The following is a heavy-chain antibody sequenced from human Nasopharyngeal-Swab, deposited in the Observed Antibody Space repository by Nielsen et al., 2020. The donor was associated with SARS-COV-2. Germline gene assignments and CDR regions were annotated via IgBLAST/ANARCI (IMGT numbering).Heavy chain of an antibody. CDR2: INPHSRGT. Sequence: ASAQVSCKASGYTLTGYCMHWVRQAPGQGLEWMGWINPHSRGTKYAQKFQGRVTMTSDTSINTAYMELSRLRSDDTAVYYCARVGLVGARYYYGMDVWGQGTTVTVSS. V-gene: IGHV1-2*02. CDR3: ARVGLVGARYYYGMDV. CDR1: GYTLTGYC. J-gene: IGHJ6*02. D-gene: IGHD1-26*01.